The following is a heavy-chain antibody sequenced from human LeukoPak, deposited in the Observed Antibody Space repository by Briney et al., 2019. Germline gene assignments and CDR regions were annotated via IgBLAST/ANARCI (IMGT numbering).Heavy chain of an antibody. Sequence: GGSLRLSCSASGFTFSSYAMHWVRQAPGKGLEYVSAISSNGGSTYYADSVKGRFTISRDNSKNTLYLQMSSLRAEDTAVYYCVKGKEYCSGGSCYWGQGTLVTVSS. CDR2: ISSNGGST. J-gene: IGHJ4*02. D-gene: IGHD2-15*01. CDR1: GFTFSSYA. CDR3: VKGKEYCSGGSCY. V-gene: IGHV3-64D*09.